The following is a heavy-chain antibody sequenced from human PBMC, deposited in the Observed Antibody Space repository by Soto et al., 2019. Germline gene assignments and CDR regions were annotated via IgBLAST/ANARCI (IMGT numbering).Heavy chain of an antibody. Sequence: SVKVSCKAPGGTFSSYSFSWVRQAPGQGLEWMGGTTPIFGTVHYAQNFRGRVTITADKSTSIVHMELSSLRSEDTAVFYCAREGDTREGRGVFFSWGQGTLVTVSS. J-gene: IGHJ5*02. V-gene: IGHV1-69*06. D-gene: IGHD3-16*01. CDR3: AREGDTREGRGVFFS. CDR1: GGTFSSYS. CDR2: TTPIFGTV.